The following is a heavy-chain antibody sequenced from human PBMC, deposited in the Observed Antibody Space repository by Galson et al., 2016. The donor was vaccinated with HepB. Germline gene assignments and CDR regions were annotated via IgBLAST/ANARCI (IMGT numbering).Heavy chain of an antibody. CDR3: VKQRAPWSVPGGFDP. CDR2: ITWNSDDL. V-gene: IGHV3-9*01. Sequence: SLRLSCAASEFTFEDFTMHWVRQIPGKGLEWVSGITWNSDDLGYAASVKGRFTVSRDNVKNSLVLEMSSLRSEDTALYYCVKQRAPWSVPGGFDPWGQGTLVIVSS. CDR1: EFTFEDFT. J-gene: IGHJ5*02. D-gene: IGHD1-1*01.